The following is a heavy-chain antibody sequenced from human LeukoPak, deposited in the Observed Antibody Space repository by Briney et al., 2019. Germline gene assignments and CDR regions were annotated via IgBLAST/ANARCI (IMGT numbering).Heavy chain of an antibody. J-gene: IGHJ3*02. D-gene: IGHD6-19*01. Sequence: SETLSLTCTVSGVSINSYYWGWIRQPPGKGLEWIGYIYYSGSSNYNPSLKSRVTISVDPSKNQFSLRLSSVTAADTAVYYCARYTSGGGAFDIWGQGTMVAVSS. CDR3: ARYTSGGGAFDI. CDR2: IYYSGSS. V-gene: IGHV4-59*08. CDR1: GVSINSYY.